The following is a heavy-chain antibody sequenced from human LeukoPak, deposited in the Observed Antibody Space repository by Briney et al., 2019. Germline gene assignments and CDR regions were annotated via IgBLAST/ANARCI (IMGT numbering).Heavy chain of an antibody. D-gene: IGHD3-22*01. CDR1: GYTFTSYG. CDR2: ISTYNGKR. CDR3: AKNYYYDNTGYWGAFDI. J-gene: IGHJ3*02. V-gene: IGHV1-18*01. Sequence: APVKPSCKASGYTFTSYGIGWVRQAPGQGLEWMGWISTYNGKRNYAQKFQDRVTMTTDTSTSTAYMELRSLRSDDTAIYHCAKNYYYDNTGYWGAFDIWGEGRMGTVSS.